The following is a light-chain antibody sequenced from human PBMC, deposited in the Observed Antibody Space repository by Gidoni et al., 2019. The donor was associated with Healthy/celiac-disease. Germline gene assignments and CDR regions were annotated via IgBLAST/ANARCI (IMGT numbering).Light chain of an antibody. J-gene: IGKJ2*01. CDR1: QSISSW. Sequence: DTQMTQSPSTLSASVGDRVTITCRASQSISSWLAWYQQKPGKAPKLLIYDASSLESGVPSRFSGSGSGTEFTLTISSLQPDDFATYYCQQYNSYSYTFGPGTKLEIK. V-gene: IGKV1-5*01. CDR2: DAS. CDR3: QQYNSYSYT.